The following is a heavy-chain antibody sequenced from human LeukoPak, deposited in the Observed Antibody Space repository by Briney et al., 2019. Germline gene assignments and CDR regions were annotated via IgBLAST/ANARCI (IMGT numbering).Heavy chain of an antibody. CDR3: ASGITIFGVVPNGPNWFDP. CDR2: INHSGST. CDR1: GGSFSGYY. V-gene: IGHV4-34*01. J-gene: IGHJ5*02. Sequence: SETLSLTCAVYGGSFSGYYWSWIRQPPGKGLEWIGEINHSGSTNYNPSLKSRVTISVDTSKNQFSLKLSSVTAADTAVYYCASGITIFGVVPNGPNWFDPWGQGTLVTVSS. D-gene: IGHD3-3*01.